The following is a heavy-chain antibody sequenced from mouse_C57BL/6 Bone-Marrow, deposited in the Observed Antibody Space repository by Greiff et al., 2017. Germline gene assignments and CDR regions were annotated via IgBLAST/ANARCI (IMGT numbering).Heavy chain of an antibody. V-gene: IGHV14-1*01. CDR3: TPVGYGNYDYAMDY. CDR2: IDPEDGDT. J-gene: IGHJ4*01. D-gene: IGHD2-10*02. Sequence: EVKLVESGAELVRPGASVKLSCTASGFNIKDYYMHWVKQRPEQGLEWIGRIDPEDGDTEYAPKFQGKATMTADTSSNTAYLQLSSLTSEDTAVYYCTPVGYGNYDYAMDYWGQGTSVTVSS. CDR1: GFNIKDYY.